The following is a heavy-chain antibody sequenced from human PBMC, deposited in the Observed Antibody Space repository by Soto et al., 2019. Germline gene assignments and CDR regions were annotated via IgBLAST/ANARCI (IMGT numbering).Heavy chain of an antibody. J-gene: IGHJ4*02. CDR3: ARGSISAPWDY. CDR2: INHSGST. D-gene: IGHD6-25*01. Sequence: PSETLSLTCAVCGGSFSGYYWSWIRQPPGKGLEWIGEINHSGSTNYNPSLKSRVTISVDTSKNQFSLKLSSVTAADTAVYYCARGSISAPWDYWGQGTLVTVSS. CDR1: GGSFSGYY. V-gene: IGHV4-34*01.